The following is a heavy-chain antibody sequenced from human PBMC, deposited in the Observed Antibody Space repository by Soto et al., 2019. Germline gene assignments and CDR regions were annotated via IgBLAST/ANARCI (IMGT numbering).Heavy chain of an antibody. V-gene: IGHV1-18*01. CDR3: ARVEWELLCEGHYYGMDV. CDR1: GYTFTSYG. D-gene: IGHD1-26*01. Sequence: QVRLVQSGAEVKKPGASVKVSCKASGYTFTSYGISWVRQAPGQGLEWMGWISAYNGNTNYAQKLQGRVTMTTDTSTSTADMELRSLRSDDTAVYDCARVEWELLCEGHYYGMDVWGQGTTVTVSS. J-gene: IGHJ6*02. CDR2: ISAYNGNT.